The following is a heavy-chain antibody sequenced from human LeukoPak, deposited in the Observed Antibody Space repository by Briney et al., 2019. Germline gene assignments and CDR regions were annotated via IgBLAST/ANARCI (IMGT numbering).Heavy chain of an antibody. J-gene: IGHJ4*02. Sequence: GESLKISCKASGYSFTSYWIGWVRQMPGEGLEWMGIIDPSGSETRYTPSFQGQVTISVDKSLTTADLQWNSLKASDTAMYYCARQTAMGRSGDYWGQGTLVTVSS. V-gene: IGHV5-51*01. CDR3: ARQTAMGRSGDY. CDR2: IDPSGSET. CDR1: GYSFTSYW. D-gene: IGHD5-18*01.